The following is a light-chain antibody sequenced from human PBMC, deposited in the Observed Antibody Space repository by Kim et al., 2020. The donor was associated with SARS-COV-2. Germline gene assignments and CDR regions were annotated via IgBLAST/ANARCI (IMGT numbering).Light chain of an antibody. CDR2: SAS. Sequence: SPGEGATLSCRASQSIRSSLAWYQQKPGQAPRLLIYSASTRVPGIPARFSGSGSGTEFTLTISSLQSEDFAMYYCQQYGSSSRWTFGQGTKVDIK. J-gene: IGKJ1*01. V-gene: IGKV3-15*01. CDR3: QQYGSSSRWT. CDR1: QSIRSS.